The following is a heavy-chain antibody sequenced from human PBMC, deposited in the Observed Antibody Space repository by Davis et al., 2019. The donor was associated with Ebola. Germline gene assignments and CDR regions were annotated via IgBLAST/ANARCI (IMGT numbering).Heavy chain of an antibody. J-gene: IGHJ4*02. V-gene: IGHV1-69*13. CDR1: GGTFSSYA. CDR2: IIPIFGTA. D-gene: IGHD6-13*01. Sequence: SVKVSCKASGGTFSSYAISWVRQAPGQGLEWMGGIIPIFGTANYAQKFQDRVTITADESTSTAYMELNSLRSEDTAVYYCARAYSSSWDLYDYWGQGTLVTVSS. CDR3: ARAYSSSWDLYDY.